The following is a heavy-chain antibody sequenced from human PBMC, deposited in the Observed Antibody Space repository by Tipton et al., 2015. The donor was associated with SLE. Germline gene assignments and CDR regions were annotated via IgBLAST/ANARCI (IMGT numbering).Heavy chain of an antibody. CDR2: ISVGGGST. D-gene: IGHD1-26*01. CDR1: GFTFSSNA. J-gene: IGHJ6*02. CDR3: AKDYGRGFMDV. V-gene: IGHV3-23*01. Sequence: SLRLSCAASGFTFSSNAMSWVRQAPGKGLEWVSTISVGGGSTYYTDSVKGRLTISRDNSKNTLYLQMNSLRAEDTAVYYCAKDYGRGFMDVWGQGTTVTVAS.